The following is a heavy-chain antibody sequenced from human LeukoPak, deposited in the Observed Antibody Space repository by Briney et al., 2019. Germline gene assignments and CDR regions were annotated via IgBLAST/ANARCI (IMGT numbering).Heavy chain of an antibody. Sequence: GGSLRLSCAASGFTFSNYWMSWVRQAPGKGLEWVANIKQDGSEKYYVDSVKGRFTISRDNAKNSLYLQMNSPRAEDTAVYYCATTTAGFDYWGQGTLVTVSS. CDR2: IKQDGSEK. J-gene: IGHJ4*02. CDR3: ATTTAGFDY. CDR1: GFTFSNYW. V-gene: IGHV3-7*01. D-gene: IGHD4-11*01.